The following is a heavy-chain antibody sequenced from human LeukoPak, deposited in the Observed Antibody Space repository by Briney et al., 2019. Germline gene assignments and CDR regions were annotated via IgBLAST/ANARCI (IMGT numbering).Heavy chain of an antibody. J-gene: IGHJ6*03. D-gene: IGHD2-2*01. CDR3: ARVNHGVPAAHMDV. Sequence: GGSLRLSCAASGFTVSSNYMSWVRQAPGKGLEWVSVIYSGGKIYYAGSVKGRFTISRDNSKNTLYLQMNSLRAEDTAVYYCARVNHGVPAAHMDVWGKGTTVTVSS. V-gene: IGHV3-66*01. CDR2: IYSGGKI. CDR1: GFTVSSNY.